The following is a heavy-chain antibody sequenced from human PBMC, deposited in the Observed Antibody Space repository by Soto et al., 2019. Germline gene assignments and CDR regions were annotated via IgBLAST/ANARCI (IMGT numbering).Heavy chain of an antibody. CDR2: IIPIFGTA. CDR1: GGTFSSYA. V-gene: IGHV1-69*01. Sequence: QVQLVQSGAEVKKPGSSVKVSCKASGGTFSSYAINWVRQAPGQGLEWMGGIIPIFGTANYAQKFQGRVTITADESTSTAYMELSSLRSEDTAVYYCAKERMEQDQLLPFFEYWGQGTLVTVSS. J-gene: IGHJ4*02. D-gene: IGHD2-2*01. CDR3: AKERMEQDQLLPFFEY.